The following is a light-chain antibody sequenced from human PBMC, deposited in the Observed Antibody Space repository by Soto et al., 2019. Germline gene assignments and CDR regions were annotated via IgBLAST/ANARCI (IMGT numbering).Light chain of an antibody. J-gene: IGLJ1*01. CDR3: SSYAGSNNYV. V-gene: IGLV2-8*01. CDR2: EDT. CDR1: SSDVGGYNY. Sequence: QSALTQPPSASASPGQSVAISCTGTSSDVGGYNYVSWYQQHPGKAPKLMIYEDTLRPSEVPDRFSGSKSGNTASLTVSGLQADDEADYYCSSYAGSNNYVFGTGTKVTVL.